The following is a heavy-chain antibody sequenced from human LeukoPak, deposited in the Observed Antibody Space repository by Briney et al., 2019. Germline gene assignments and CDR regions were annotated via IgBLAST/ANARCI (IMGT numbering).Heavy chain of an antibody. J-gene: IGHJ4*02. CDR1: GGSISNYY. CDR2: IYASGST. V-gene: IGHV4-4*07. CDR3: ARATLGMTINEAYHFDF. D-gene: IGHD4/OR15-4a*01. Sequence: SETLSLTCTVSGGSISNYYWTWIRQPAGKGLEWIGRIYASGSTNYNPSLKSRVTMSVDTSKNQFSLKLTSMTAADTAVYFCARATLGMTINEAYHFDFWGQGTLVTVSS.